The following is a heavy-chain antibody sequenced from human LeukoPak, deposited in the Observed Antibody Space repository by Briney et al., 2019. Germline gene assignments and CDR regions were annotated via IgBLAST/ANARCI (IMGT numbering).Heavy chain of an antibody. D-gene: IGHD3-3*01. J-gene: IGHJ4*02. V-gene: IGHV3-15*07. CDR1: GFTFSNAW. CDR2: IKSKTDGGTT. Sequence: GGSLRLSCAASGFTFSNAWMNWVRQAPGKGLEWVGRIKSKTDGGTTDYAAPVKGRFTISRDGSKNTLYLQMNSLKTEDTAVYYCTTNAPYFWSGYQSFDYWGQGTLVTVSS. CDR3: TTNAPYFWSGYQSFDY.